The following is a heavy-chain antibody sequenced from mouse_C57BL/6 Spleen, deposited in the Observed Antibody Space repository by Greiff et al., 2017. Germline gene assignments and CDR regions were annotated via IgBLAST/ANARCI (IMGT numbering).Heavy chain of an antibody. V-gene: IGHV1-64*01. D-gene: IGHD1-1*01. CDR1: GYTFTSYW. CDR3: ARYYYGSSPYFDV. Sequence: VQLQQPGAELVKPGASVKLSCKASGYTFTSYWMHWVPQRPGQGLAWIGMLHPHSGSPTYNAQFTSKATLTVDKSSSTAYMQLSRLTSEDAAVDCWARYYYGSSPYFDVWGTGTAVTVSS. J-gene: IGHJ1*03. CDR2: LHPHSGSP.